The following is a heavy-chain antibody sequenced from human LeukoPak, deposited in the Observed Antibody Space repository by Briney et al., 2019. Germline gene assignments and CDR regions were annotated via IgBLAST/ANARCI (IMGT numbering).Heavy chain of an antibody. CDR1: GFTFGDYA. V-gene: IGHV3-49*04. J-gene: IGHJ4*02. CDR3: TRAQQWLVRGYSDY. Sequence: GGSLRLSCTASGFTFGDYAMSWVRQAPGKGLEWVGSIRSKAYGGTTEYAASVKGRFTISRDDSKSIAYLQMNSLKTEDTAVYYCTRAQQWLVRGYSDYWGQGTLVTVSS. CDR2: IRSKAYGGTT. D-gene: IGHD6-19*01.